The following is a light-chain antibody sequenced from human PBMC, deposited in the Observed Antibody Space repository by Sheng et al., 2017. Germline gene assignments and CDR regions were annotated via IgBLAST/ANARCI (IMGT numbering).Light chain of an antibody. CDR1: QSVRSN. CDR2: DAS. Sequence: EIVMTQSPATLSVSPGERATLSCRASQSVRSNLAWYQQKPGQAPRLLIYDASTRATGIPARFSGSGSGTEFTLTISSLQPEDFAVYYCQQYGTSPRTFGQGTKVEIK. J-gene: IGKJ1*01. V-gene: IGKV3-15*01. CDR3: QQYGTSPRT.